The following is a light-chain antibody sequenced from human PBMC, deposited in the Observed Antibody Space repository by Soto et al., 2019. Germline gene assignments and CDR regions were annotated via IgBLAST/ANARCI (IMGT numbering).Light chain of an antibody. CDR2: EVT. Sequence: QSALTQPASVSGSPGQSITLSCTGTSSDVGGFDSVSWYQQHPGSAPKLMIYEVTNRPSGVSHRFSGSKSGNTASLTISGLQTEDEADYYCSSYTSSNTHVFGTGTKLTVL. J-gene: IGLJ1*01. V-gene: IGLV2-14*01. CDR3: SSYTSSNTHV. CDR1: SSDVGGFDS.